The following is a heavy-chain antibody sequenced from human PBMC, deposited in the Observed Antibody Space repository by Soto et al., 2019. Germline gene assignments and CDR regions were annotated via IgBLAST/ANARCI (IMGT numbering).Heavy chain of an antibody. CDR3: ARALGATEVFDY. V-gene: IGHV4-34*01. Sequence: ASETLSLTFAVYGGAFSGFYWSWIRQPPGKGLEWIGEINHSGSTNYNPSLKSRVTISVDTSKNQFSLKLSSVTAADTAVYYCARALGATEVFDYWGQGTLVTVSS. CDR2: INHSGST. J-gene: IGHJ4*02. CDR1: GGAFSGFY. D-gene: IGHD1-26*01.